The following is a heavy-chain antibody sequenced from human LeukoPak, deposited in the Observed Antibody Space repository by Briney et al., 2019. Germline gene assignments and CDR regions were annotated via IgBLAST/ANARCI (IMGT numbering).Heavy chain of an antibody. CDR1: GYTFTSYY. V-gene: IGHV1-46*01. Sequence: ASVKVSCKASGYTFTSYYMHWVRQAPGQGLEWVGIINPSGGSTSYAQKFQGRVTMTRDMSTSTDYMELSSLRSEDTAVYYCARDNSVEDTAWWFDPWGQGTLVTVSS. CDR3: ARDNSVEDTAWWFDP. J-gene: IGHJ5*02. D-gene: IGHD4-23*01. CDR2: INPSGGST.